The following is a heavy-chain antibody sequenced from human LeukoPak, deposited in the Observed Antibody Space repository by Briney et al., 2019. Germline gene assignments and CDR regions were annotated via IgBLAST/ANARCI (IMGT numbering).Heavy chain of an antibody. J-gene: IGHJ5*02. D-gene: IGHD3-10*01. V-gene: IGHV1-69*13. CDR1: GGTFSSYA. CDR2: IIPIFGTA. Sequence: SVKVSCKASGGTFSSYAISWVRQAPGQGLEWMGGIIPIFGTANYAQKFQGRVTITADESTSTAYMELSSLRSEDTAVYYCARLDYYGRRWFDPWGQGTLVTVSS. CDR3: ARLDYYGRRWFDP.